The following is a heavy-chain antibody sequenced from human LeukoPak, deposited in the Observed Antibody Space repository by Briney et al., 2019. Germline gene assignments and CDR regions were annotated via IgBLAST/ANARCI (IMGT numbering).Heavy chain of an antibody. D-gene: IGHD2-15*01. CDR1: GGSISSGGYS. CDR2: IYYSGST. V-gene: IGHV4-61*08. J-gene: IGHJ4*02. CDR3: ARGGGSSDY. Sequence: PSQTLSLTCAVSGGSISSGGYSWSWIRQPPGKGLEWIGYIYYSGSTNYNPSLKSRVTISVDTSKNQFSLKLSSVTAADTAVYYCARGGGSSDYWGQGTLVTVSS.